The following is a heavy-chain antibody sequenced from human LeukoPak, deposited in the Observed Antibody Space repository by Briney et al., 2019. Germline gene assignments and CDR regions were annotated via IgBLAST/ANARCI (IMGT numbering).Heavy chain of an antibody. CDR3: ARRGLSNSWSTFEY. V-gene: IGHV3-23*01. CDR1: GFTFSNYA. J-gene: IGHJ4*02. Sequence: QTGGSLRLSCAASGFTFSNYAMNWVRQAPGKGLEWVSVVTGTGGATYDADSVKGRFTISRDNSKNTLYLQMNSLRVEDTAVYYCARRGLSNSWSTFEYWGQGALVTVSS. CDR2: VTGTGGAT. D-gene: IGHD6-13*01.